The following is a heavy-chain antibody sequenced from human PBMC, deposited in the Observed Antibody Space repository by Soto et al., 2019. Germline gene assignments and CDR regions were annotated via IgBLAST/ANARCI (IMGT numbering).Heavy chain of an antibody. D-gene: IGHD2-2*03. CDR1: GYTLNDNY. J-gene: IGHJ6*02. CDR2: INPKSGAT. Sequence: GASVKVSCKASGYTLNDNYIHWVRQAPGQGLEWMGWINPKSGATYYLEKFEAWVTMTRDTSFGTVYMELNKLKFDDTAVYYCARVDPQKSYGLDVWGQGTSVTVSS. V-gene: IGHV1-2*04. CDR3: ARVDPQKSYGLDV.